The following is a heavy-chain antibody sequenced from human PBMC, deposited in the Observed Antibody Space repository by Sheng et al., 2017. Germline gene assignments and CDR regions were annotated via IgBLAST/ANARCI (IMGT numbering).Heavy chain of an antibody. V-gene: IGHV4-4*02. J-gene: IGHJ4*02. CDR2: IYHSGST. Sequence: QVQLQESGPGLVKPSGTLSLTCAVSGDSISITSNNWWTWVRQPPGKGLEWIGGIYHSGSTNYNPSLKSRVTISLDKSKNQFSLKLISVTAADTAVYYCAKWGSGSLDYWGQGTLVTVSS. D-gene: IGHD3-10*01. CDR3: AKWGSGSLDY. CDR1: GDSISITSNNW.